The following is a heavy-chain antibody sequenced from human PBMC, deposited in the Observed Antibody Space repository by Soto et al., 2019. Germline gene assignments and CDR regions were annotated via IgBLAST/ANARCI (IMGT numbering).Heavy chain of an antibody. CDR3: AREGAAAAPFDY. Sequence: ASGKVSCKASGYTFTSYYMHWVRQAPGQGLEWMGIINPSGGSTSYAQKFQGRVTMTRDTSTSTVYMELSSLRSEDTAVYYCAREGAAAAPFDYWGQGTLVTAPQ. D-gene: IGHD6-13*01. CDR2: INPSGGST. CDR1: GYTFTSYY. V-gene: IGHV1-46*01. J-gene: IGHJ4*02.